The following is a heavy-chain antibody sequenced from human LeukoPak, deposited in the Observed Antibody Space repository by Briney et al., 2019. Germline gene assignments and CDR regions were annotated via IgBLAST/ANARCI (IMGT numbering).Heavy chain of an antibody. V-gene: IGHV3-23*01. D-gene: IGHD6-13*01. CDR2: ISGSGFTT. J-gene: IGHJ4*02. CDR1: GFTFTSYA. CDR3: AKAVAAVGAVYFDY. Sequence: GGSLRLSRAASGFTFTSYAMSWVRLAPGKGLEWVSGISGSGFTTDYADSVKGRFTISRDNSKNTLYLQLDSLRADDTALYYCAKAVAAVGAVYFDYWGQGTLVTVSS.